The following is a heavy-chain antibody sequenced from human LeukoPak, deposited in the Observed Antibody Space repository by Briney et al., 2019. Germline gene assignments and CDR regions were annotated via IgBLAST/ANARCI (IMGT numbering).Heavy chain of an antibody. CDR3: AKDGGVNWGNWFDS. D-gene: IGHD3-16*01. V-gene: IGHV3-23*01. CDR2: ISDSGGIA. CDR1: GFTFSNYG. J-gene: IGHJ5*01. Sequence: GGSLRLSCAASGFTFSNYGMSWVRQAPGQGLEWVSTISDSGGIAYYADSVKGRFTISRDNSRSTLYLQMNSPRAEDTAEYYRAKDGGVNWGNWFDSWGQGTLVTVSS.